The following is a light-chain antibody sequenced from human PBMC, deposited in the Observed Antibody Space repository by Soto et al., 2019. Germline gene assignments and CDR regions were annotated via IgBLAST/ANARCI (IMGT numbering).Light chain of an antibody. CDR3: SSYTTSSTRV. V-gene: IGLV2-14*01. CDR1: SGDVGIYNY. CDR2: EVS. J-gene: IGLJ1*01. Sequence: QSVLTQPACVSVCRGRSNAISSPGSSGDVGIYNYGSWYQQHPGKVPKLIIYEVSNLASGVSNCFSGSKSGNTASLTISGLQAEDEADYSCSSYTTSSTRVFGTGTKVTVL.